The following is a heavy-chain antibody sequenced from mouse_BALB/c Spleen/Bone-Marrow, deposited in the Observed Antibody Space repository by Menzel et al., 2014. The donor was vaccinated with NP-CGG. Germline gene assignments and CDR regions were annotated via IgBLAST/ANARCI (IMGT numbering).Heavy chain of an antibody. CDR3: PRGEDS. J-gene: IGHJ2*01. Sequence: SGAELVKPGASVKLSCTGSGFNIKDTFMHWVKQRPEQGLEWIGRIDPANGNTKYDPKFQGKATITADTSSNTAYLHPTRLTSEDPAVFSCPRGEDSGGQAPPLAVPS. CDR1: GFNIKDTF. V-gene: IGHV14-3*02. CDR2: IDPANGNT.